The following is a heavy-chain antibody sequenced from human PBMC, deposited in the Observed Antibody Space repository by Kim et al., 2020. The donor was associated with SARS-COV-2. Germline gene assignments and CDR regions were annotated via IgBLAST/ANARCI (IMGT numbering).Heavy chain of an antibody. D-gene: IGHD6-13*01. CDR3: ARDMRYSSSWYEWFDP. V-gene: IGHV3-30*07. J-gene: IGHJ5*02. Sequence: SVKGRFTITRENSKTTLYLQMNSLSAEDTAVYDCARDMRYSSSWYEWFDPWGQGTLVTVSS.